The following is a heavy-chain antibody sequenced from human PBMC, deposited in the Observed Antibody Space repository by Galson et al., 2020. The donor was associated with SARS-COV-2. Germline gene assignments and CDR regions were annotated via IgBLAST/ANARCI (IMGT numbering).Heavy chain of an antibody. CDR3: AKDHDSSGYYSGDAFDM. CDR2: ISGSGGST. V-gene: IGHV3-23*01. CDR1: GFTFSSYA. Sequence: GGSLRLSCAASGFTFSSYAMSWVRQAPGKGLEWVSAISGSGGSTYYADSVKGRFTISRDNSKNTLYLQMNSLRAEDTAVYYCAKDHDSSGYYSGDAFDMWGRGTMVNVSS. J-gene: IGHJ3*02. D-gene: IGHD3-22*01.